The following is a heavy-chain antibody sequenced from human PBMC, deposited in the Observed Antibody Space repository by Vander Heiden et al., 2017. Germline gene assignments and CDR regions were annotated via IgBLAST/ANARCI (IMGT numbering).Heavy chain of an antibody. CDR2: INHSGST. CDR3: ARGDVLRFLEWSYYFDY. V-gene: IGHV4-34*01. CDR1: GGSFSGYY. Sequence: QVQLQQWGAGLLKPSETLSLTCAVYGGSFSGYYWSWIRQPPGKGLEWIWEINHSGSTNYNPSLKSRVTISVDTSKNQFSLKLSSVTAADTAVYYCARGDVLRFLEWSYYFDYWGQGTLVTVSS. D-gene: IGHD3-3*01. J-gene: IGHJ4*02.